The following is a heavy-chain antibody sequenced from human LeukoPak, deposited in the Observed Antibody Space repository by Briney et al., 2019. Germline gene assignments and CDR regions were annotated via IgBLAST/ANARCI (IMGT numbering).Heavy chain of an antibody. CDR2: ISYDGSNK. Sequence: PGGSLRLSCAASGFTFSSYGMHWVRQAPGKGLEWVAVISYDGSNKYYADSVKGRFTISRDNSKNTLYLQMNSLRAEDTAVYYCAKDLTNWGFRGPFDYWGQGTLVTVSS. CDR3: AKDLTNWGFRGPFDY. V-gene: IGHV3-30*18. D-gene: IGHD7-27*01. J-gene: IGHJ4*02. CDR1: GFTFSSYG.